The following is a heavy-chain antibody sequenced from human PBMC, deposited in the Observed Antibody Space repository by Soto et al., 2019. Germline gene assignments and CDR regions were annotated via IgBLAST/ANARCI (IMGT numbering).Heavy chain of an antibody. J-gene: IGHJ6*02. D-gene: IGHD2-21*01. Sequence: QVQLVQSGAEVKKPGASVKVSCKASGYTFTSYGISWVRQAPGQGLEWMGWISAYNGNTNYAQKLQGRVTMTTDTSTSTAYMELRSRRSDDTAVYYCAREVWCASPDSDYYYGMDVWGQGTTVTVSS. CDR1: GYTFTSYG. CDR3: AREVWCASPDSDYYYGMDV. CDR2: ISAYNGNT. V-gene: IGHV1-18*01.